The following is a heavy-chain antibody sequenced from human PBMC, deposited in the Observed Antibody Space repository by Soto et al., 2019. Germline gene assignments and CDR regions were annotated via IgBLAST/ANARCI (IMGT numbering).Heavy chain of an antibody. J-gene: IGHJ4*02. V-gene: IGHV3-73*02. CDR2: IRSKANSYAT. D-gene: IGHD2-15*01. Sequence: EVQLVKSGGGLVQPGGSLKLSCAASGFTFSGSTMHWVRQASGKGLEWVGRIRSKANSYATAYAASVKGRFTISRDDSKNTAYLQMNSLKTEDTAVYYCTRLVLGSVVYWGQGTLVTVSS. CDR3: TRLVLGSVVY. CDR1: GFTFSGST.